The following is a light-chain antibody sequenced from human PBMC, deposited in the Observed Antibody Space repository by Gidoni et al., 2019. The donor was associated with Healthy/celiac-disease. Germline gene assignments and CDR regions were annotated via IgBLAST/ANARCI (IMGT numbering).Light chain of an antibody. CDR3: SSYTSSSTWV. CDR2: DVS. Sequence: SALTQPASVSGSPGQSITISCTGTSSDVGGYNYVSWYQQHPGKAPKLMIYDVSNRPSGVSNRFSGSKSGNTASLTSSGLQAEDEADDYCSSYTSSSTWVFGGGTKLTV. J-gene: IGLJ3*02. CDR1: SSDVGGYNY. V-gene: IGLV2-14*03.